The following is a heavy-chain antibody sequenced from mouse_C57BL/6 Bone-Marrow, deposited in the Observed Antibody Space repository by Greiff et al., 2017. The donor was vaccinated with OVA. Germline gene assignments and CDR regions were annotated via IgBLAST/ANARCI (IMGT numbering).Heavy chain of an antibody. V-gene: IGHV1-63*01. J-gene: IGHJ2*01. CDR2: IYPGGGYT. Sequence: VQLQESGAELVRPGTSVKMSCKASGYTFTNYWFGWAKQRPGHGLEGIGDIYPGGGYTNYNATFKGKATLTADKSSSTAYMQFSSLTSEDSAIYYGARWDYGGGYYVDSWGQGTTLTVSS. CDR1: GYTFTNYW. D-gene: IGHD2-4*01. CDR3: ARWDYGGGYYVDS.